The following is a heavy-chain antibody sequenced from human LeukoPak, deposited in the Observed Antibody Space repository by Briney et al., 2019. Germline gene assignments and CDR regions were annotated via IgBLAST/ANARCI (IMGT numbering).Heavy chain of an antibody. CDR1: GFTFSSYW. V-gene: IGHV3-7*01. CDR2: IKQDGSEK. CDR3: AGGGSDFDY. J-gene: IGHJ4*02. D-gene: IGHD2-15*01. Sequence: GGSLRLSCAASGFTFSSYWMSWVRQAPGKGLEWVANIKQDGSEKYYVDSVMGRFTISRDNAKDSLSLQMNSLRAEDTAVYYCAGGGSDFDYWGQGTLVTVSS.